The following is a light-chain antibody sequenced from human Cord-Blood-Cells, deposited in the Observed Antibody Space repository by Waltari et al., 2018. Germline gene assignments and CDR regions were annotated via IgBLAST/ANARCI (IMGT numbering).Light chain of an antibody. J-gene: IGLJ3*02. Sequence: QLVLTQSPSASASLGASSKLTCTLSSGHIRYAIAWHLPQPEKGPRYLMKLNSDGSHSKGDGIPDRFSGSSSGGERYLTISSLQSEDEADYYCQTWGTGIRVFGGGTKLTVL. CDR3: QTWGTGIRV. CDR2: LNSDGSH. CDR1: SGHIRYA. V-gene: IGLV4-69*01.